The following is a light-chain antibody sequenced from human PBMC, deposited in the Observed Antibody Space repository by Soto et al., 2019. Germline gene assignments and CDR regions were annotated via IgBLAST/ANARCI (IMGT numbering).Light chain of an antibody. CDR1: SSDVGGYNY. CDR2: EVS. CDR3: RSFAGNNNVV. V-gene: IGLV2-8*01. Sequence: QSALTQPPSASGSPGQSVTISCTGTSSDVGGYNYVSWYQQHPGKAPKLMISEVSKRPSGVPDRFSGSKSGNTASLTVSGLQVEDEADYSCRSFAGNNNVVVGGGTKLTV. J-gene: IGLJ2*01.